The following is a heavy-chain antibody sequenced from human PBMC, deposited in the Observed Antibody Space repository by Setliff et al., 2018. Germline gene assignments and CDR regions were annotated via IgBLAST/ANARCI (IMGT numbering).Heavy chain of an antibody. Sequence: ASVKVSCKASGYSFTNYDINWVRQATGQGLEWMGWINPNSSNTDYAQKFQGRVTMTTNTSINTAYMELSSLRFEDTAGYYCARPDVGGSWTSDAFDIWGQGTMVTVSS. CDR2: INPNSSNT. J-gene: IGHJ3*02. CDR1: GYSFTNYD. CDR3: ARPDVGGSWTSDAFDI. V-gene: IGHV1-8*02.